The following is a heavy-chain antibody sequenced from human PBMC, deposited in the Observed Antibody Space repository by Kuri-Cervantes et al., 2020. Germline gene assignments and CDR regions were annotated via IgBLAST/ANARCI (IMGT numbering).Heavy chain of an antibody. V-gene: IGHV1-46*01. J-gene: IGHJ4*02. D-gene: IGHD1-14*01. CDR1: GYTFTSYY. Sequence: ASVKVSCKASGYTFTSYYMHWVRQAPGQGLEWMGIINPSGGSTSYAQKLQGRVTMTTDTSTSTAYMELRSLRSDDTAVYYCARKKWREPLDYWGQGTLVTVSS. CDR3: ARKKWREPLDY. CDR2: INPSGGST.